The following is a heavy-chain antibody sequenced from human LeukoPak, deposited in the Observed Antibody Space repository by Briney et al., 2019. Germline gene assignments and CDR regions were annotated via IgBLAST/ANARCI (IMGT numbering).Heavy chain of an antibody. V-gene: IGHV3-21*01. CDR1: GFTFSSYS. Sequence: GGSLRLSCAASGFTFSSYSMNWVRQAPGKGLEWVSSISSSSSYIYYADSVKGRFTISRDNAKNSLYLQMNSLRAEDTAVYYCARDRSMADAFDIWGQGTMVTVSP. J-gene: IGHJ3*02. D-gene: IGHD5-24*01. CDR3: ARDRSMADAFDI. CDR2: ISSSSSYI.